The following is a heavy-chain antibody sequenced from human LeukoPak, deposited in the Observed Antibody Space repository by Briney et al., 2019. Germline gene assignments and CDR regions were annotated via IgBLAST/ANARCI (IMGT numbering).Heavy chain of an antibody. J-gene: IGHJ6*03. V-gene: IGHV3-23*01. Sequence: PGGFLRLSCAASGFTFSSYAMSWVRQAPGKGLEWVSAISGSGGSTYYADSVKGRFTISRDNSKNTLYLQMNSLRAEDTAVYYCAKVSYYDSSGQSNHYYYMDVWGKGTTVTVSS. CDR1: GFTFSSYA. D-gene: IGHD3-22*01. CDR3: AKVSYYDSSGQSNHYYYMDV. CDR2: ISGSGGST.